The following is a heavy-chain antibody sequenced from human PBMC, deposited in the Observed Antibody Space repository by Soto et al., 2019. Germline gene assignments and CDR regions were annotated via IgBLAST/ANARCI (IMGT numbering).Heavy chain of an antibody. D-gene: IGHD6-13*01. J-gene: IGHJ4*02. V-gene: IGHV3-23*01. Sequence: GGSLRLSCAASGFTFSSYAMSWVRQAPGKGLEWVSAISGSGGSTYYADSVKGRFTISRDNSKNTLYLQMNSLRAEDTAVYYCAKAVSNPVAAARPYIYWGQGPLVTVSS. CDR3: AKAVSNPVAAARPYIY. CDR2: ISGSGGST. CDR1: GFTFSSYA.